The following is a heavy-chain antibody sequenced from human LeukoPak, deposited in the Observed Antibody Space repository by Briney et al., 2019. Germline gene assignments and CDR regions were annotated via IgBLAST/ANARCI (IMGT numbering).Heavy chain of an antibody. D-gene: IGHD3-22*01. CDR1: GFTVSSNY. V-gene: IGHV3-73*01. CDR3: IRRYSDSSGYK. CDR2: IRSQDNNYAT. Sequence: GGSLRLSCAASGFTVSSNYMSWVRQASGKGLEWVGRIRSQDNNYATAYGASVKGRFTISRDDSENTAYLEMNSLKTEDTAMYYCIRRYSDSSGYKWGQGNLVTVSS. J-gene: IGHJ4*02.